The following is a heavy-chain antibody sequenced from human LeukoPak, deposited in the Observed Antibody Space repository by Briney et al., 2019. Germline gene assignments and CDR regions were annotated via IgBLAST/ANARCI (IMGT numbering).Heavy chain of an antibody. Sequence: GGSLRLSCAASGFTFSSSAMSWVRQAPGKGLEWVSAISGGGGSTYYADSVKGRFTISRDNSTNTLYLQMNSLRAEDTAVYYCGDGDEGRAFDIWGQGTMVTVSS. J-gene: IGHJ3*02. CDR3: GDGDEGRAFDI. D-gene: IGHD3-10*01. CDR2: ISGGGGST. V-gene: IGHV3-23*01. CDR1: GFTFSSSA.